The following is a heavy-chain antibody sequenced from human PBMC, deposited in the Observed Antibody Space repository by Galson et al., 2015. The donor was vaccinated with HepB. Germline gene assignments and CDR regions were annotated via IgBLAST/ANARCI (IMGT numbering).Heavy chain of an antibody. Sequence: SVKVSCKASGFTFTSSAMQWVRQARGQRLEWIGWIVVGSGNTNYAQKFQERVTITRDMSTSTAYMELSSLRSEDTAVYYCAADRVWFGELLTYFDYWGQGTLVTVSS. CDR1: GFTFTSSA. CDR2: IVVGSGNT. V-gene: IGHV1-58*02. J-gene: IGHJ4*02. D-gene: IGHD3-10*01. CDR3: AADRVWFGELLTYFDY.